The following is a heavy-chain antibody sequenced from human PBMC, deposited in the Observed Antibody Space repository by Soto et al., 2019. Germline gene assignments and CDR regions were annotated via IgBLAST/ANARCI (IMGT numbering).Heavy chain of an antibody. V-gene: IGHV4-34*01. Sequence: SETLSLTCAVYGGSFSGYYWSWIRQPPGKGLEWIGEINHSGSTNYNPSLKSRVTISVGTSKNQFSLKLSSVTAADTAVYYCARGKLSDYVWGSYRYHFDYWGQGTVVTVSS. J-gene: IGHJ4*02. D-gene: IGHD3-16*02. CDR1: GGSFSGYY. CDR2: INHSGST. CDR3: ARGKLSDYVWGSYRYHFDY.